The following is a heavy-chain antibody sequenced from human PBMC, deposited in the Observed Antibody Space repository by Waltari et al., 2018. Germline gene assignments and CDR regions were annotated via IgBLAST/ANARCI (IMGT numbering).Heavy chain of an antibody. CDR1: GGSISGYY. Sequence: QVQLQESGPSLLKPSETLSLICTVSGGSISGYYWSWVRQPPGKGLGWIGYIYYPGSTHFNPSLKSRVTMSVDTCKNQFSLKLSSVTAADTAFYYCARGGGGDWEWFDPWGQGTLVTVSS. CDR3: ARGGGGDWEWFDP. J-gene: IGHJ5*02. CDR2: IYYPGST. V-gene: IGHV4-59*01. D-gene: IGHD2-21*02.